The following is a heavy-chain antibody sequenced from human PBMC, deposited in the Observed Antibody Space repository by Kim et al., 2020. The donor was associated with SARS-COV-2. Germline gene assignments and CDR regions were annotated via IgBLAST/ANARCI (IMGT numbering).Heavy chain of an antibody. V-gene: IGHV4-59*01. J-gene: IGHJ5*02. CDR2: IFYSGST. Sequence: SETLSLTCSVSGGSISTYYWTWIRQLPGKGLEWIGYIFYSGSTNYNPSLKSRVTISVDTSKNQFSLKLSSVTAADTAVYYCARDLYARGWFDPWGQGTLVTVSS. CDR3: ARDLYARGWFDP. CDR1: GGSISTYY. D-gene: IGHD2-2*02.